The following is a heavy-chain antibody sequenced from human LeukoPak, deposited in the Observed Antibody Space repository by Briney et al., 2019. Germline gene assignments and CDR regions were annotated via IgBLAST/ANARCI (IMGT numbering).Heavy chain of an antibody. CDR3: ASVPSNSSSWSLFDY. CDR1: GYTFTGYY. CDR2: INPNSGGT. V-gene: IGHV1-2*02. D-gene: IGHD6-13*01. J-gene: IGHJ4*02. Sequence: ASVKVSCKASGYTFTGYYMHWVRQPPGQGLEWMGWINPNSGGTNYAQKFQGRVTMTRDTSISTAYMELSRLRSDDTAVYYCASVPSNSSSWSLFDYWGQGTPVTVSS.